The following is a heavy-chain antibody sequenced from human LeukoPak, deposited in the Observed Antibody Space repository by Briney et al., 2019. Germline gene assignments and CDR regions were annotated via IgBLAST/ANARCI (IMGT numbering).Heavy chain of an antibody. CDR3: AKDLYGSYAMDV. Sequence: GGSLRLSCAASGFTFSNYAMSWVRQAPGKGLEWVSDIGGSGGGTYYADSVKGRFTISRDSFKNTLYLQMNSLTPEDTALYYCAKDLYGSYAMDVGGKGTTVTVSS. CDR1: GFTFSNYA. V-gene: IGHV3-23*01. J-gene: IGHJ6*04. D-gene: IGHD4-17*01. CDR2: IGGSGGGT.